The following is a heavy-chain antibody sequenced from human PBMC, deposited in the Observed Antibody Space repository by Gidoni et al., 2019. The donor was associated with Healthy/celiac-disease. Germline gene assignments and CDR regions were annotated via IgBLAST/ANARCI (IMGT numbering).Heavy chain of an antibody. CDR3: ARGAVALDAFDI. V-gene: IGHV1-2*04. Sequence: AQKFQGWVTMTRDTSISTAYMELSRLRSDDTAVYYCARGAVALDAFDIWGQGTMVTVSS. J-gene: IGHJ3*02. D-gene: IGHD6-19*01.